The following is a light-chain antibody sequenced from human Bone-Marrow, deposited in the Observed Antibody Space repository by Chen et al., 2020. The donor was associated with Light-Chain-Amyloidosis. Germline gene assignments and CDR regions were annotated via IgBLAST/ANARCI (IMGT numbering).Light chain of an antibody. V-gene: IGKV3-11*01. CDR1: QSVGTN. CDR3: QQRSNWPPSIT. CDR2: AVS. J-gene: IGKJ5*01. Sequence: EIVLTQSPATLSLSPGERATLSCRASQSVGTNLAWYQQKPGQAPRLLIYAVSDRATGIPARFRGSGSGTDFTLPISSLEPADFAVYYCQQRSNWPPSITFGQGTRLDIK.